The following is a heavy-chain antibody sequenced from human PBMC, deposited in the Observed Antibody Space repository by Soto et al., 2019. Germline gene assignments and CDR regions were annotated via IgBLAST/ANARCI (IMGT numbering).Heavy chain of an antibody. J-gene: IGHJ4*02. CDR3: ARVSTSASGSYYTLDY. CDR2: GST. D-gene: IGHD3-10*01. CDR1: GDSISSHY. V-gene: IGHV4-59*11. Sequence: SETLSLTCTVSGDSISSHYWSWIRQPPGKGLEWIGFGSTKYNPSLKSRIRISVDTSKNQFSLNLTSATAADTAVYYCARVSTSASGSYYTLDYWGQGTLVTVSS.